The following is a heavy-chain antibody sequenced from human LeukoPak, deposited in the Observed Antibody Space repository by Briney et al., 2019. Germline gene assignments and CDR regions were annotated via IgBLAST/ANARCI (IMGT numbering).Heavy chain of an antibody. V-gene: IGHV3-74*01. CDR2: INSDGSTT. Sequence: GGSLRLSCAASAFTLNNYWMHWVRQAPGKGLVWVSRINSDGSTTTYADSVKGRFTISRDSAENTLYLQMNSLRAEDTAVYYCARTSRSGAYWRDFDYWGQGTLVTVSS. D-gene: IGHD2-15*01. J-gene: IGHJ4*02. CDR3: ARTSRSGAYWRDFDY. CDR1: AFTLNNYW.